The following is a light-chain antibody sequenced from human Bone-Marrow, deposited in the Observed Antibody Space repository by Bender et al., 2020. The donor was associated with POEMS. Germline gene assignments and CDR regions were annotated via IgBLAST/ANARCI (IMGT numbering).Light chain of an antibody. J-gene: IGLJ2*01. CDR3: QAWDSTTEHVV. CDR2: QDE. V-gene: IGLV3-1*01. CDR1: KLGDQF. Sequence: SSDLTQPPSVSVSPGQTASISCSGDKLGDQFACWYQQKPGQSPVLVIYQDEKRPSGIPERFSGSNSGNTATLTIRGTQAMDEADYYCQAWDSTTEHVVFGGGTKLTVL.